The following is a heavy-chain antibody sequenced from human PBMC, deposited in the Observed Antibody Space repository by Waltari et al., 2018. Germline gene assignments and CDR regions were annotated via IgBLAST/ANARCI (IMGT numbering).Heavy chain of an antibody. J-gene: IGHJ4*02. D-gene: IGHD6-13*01. CDR2: ISGPALTT. CDR3: AKAGGIAAAEFQFDF. V-gene: IGHV3-23*01. Sequence: EVQLLESGGGLLQSGGSLRLSCEASGFTFISYAMTWVRQAPGKGLEWVSSISGPALTTFYADSVKGRFSVSRDNSKNTLYLQINGLRADDTAVYYCAKAGGIAAAEFQFDFWGRGTLVTVSS. CDR1: GFTFISYA.